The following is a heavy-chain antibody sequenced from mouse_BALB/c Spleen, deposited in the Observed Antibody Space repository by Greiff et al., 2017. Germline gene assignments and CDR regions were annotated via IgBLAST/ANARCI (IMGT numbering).Heavy chain of an antibody. J-gene: IGHJ2*01. Sequence: EVQLQQSGPGLVKPSQSLSLTCSVTGYSITSGYYWNWIRQFPGNKLEWMGYISYDGSNNYNPSLKNRISITRDTSKNQFFLKLNSVTTEDTATYYCASRVYFDYWGQGTTLTVSS. CDR1: GYSITSGYY. V-gene: IGHV3-6*02. CDR2: ISYDGSN. CDR3: ASRVYFDY.